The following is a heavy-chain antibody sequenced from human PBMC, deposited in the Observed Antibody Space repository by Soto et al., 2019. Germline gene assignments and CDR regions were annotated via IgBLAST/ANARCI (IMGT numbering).Heavy chain of an antibody. D-gene: IGHD4-17*01. Sequence: GGSLRLSCAASGFTFSGSAMHWVRQASGKGLEWVGRIRTKDNSYATAYGASAKGRFTISRDYSNSTVYLQMNSLGTEDTAVYYCTRHLANDYGDFGWFDSWGQGTLVTVSS. J-gene: IGHJ5*01. CDR2: IRTKDNSYAT. CDR3: TRHLANDYGDFGWFDS. V-gene: IGHV3-73*01. CDR1: GFTFSGSA.